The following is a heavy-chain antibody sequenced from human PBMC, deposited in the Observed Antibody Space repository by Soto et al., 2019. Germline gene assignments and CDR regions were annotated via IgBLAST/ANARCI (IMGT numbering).Heavy chain of an antibody. D-gene: IGHD2-2*01. CDR1: GGSFSGYY. CDR2: INHSGST. Sequence: PSETLSLTCAFYGGSFSGYYWSLIRQPPGKGLEWIGEINHSGSTNYNPSLKSRVTISVDTSKNQFSLKLSSVTAADTAVYYCASRGGKDCSSTSCYGLPPELNWFDPWGQGTLVTVSS. J-gene: IGHJ5*02. CDR3: ASRGGKDCSSTSCYGLPPELNWFDP. V-gene: IGHV4-34*01.